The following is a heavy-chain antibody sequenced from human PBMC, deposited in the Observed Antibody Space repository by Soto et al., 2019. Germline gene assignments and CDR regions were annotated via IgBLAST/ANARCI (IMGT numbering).Heavy chain of an antibody. Sequence: QVQLQESGPGLVKPSQTLSLTCTVSGGSISSGDYYWSWIRQPPGKGLEWIGYIYYSGSTYYNPCLKSRVTISVDTSKNQFSLKLSSVTAADTAVYYCARGGYCSGGSCYRYYYYYGMDVWGQGTTVTVSS. CDR1: GGSISSGDYY. J-gene: IGHJ6*02. CDR3: ARGGYCSGGSCYRYYYYYGMDV. D-gene: IGHD2-15*01. CDR2: IYYSGST. V-gene: IGHV4-30-4*01.